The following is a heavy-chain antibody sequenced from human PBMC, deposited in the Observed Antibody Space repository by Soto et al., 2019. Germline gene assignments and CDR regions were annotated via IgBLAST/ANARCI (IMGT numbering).Heavy chain of an antibody. Sequence: SETLSLTCAVYGGSFSGYYWSWIRQPPGKGLEWIGGVNHSGSTNYNPSLKSRVTISVDTSKNQFSLKLSSVTAADTAVYYCARGWSGLVIIRFDPWGQGTLVTVSS. CDR1: GGSFSGYY. V-gene: IGHV4-34*01. CDR3: ARGWSGLVIIRFDP. J-gene: IGHJ5*02. D-gene: IGHD3-9*01. CDR2: VNHSGST.